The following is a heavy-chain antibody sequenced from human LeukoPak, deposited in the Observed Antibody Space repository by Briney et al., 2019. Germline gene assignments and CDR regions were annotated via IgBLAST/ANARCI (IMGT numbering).Heavy chain of an antibody. J-gene: IGHJ4*02. CDR3: ASGGYSYYGDSSDFDY. Sequence: GASVKVSCKASGYTLTGYYMRWVRQGPGEGLEWMGRINPNSGGTNYAQKFQGRVTMTRDTSISTAYMELSRLRSDDTAVYYCASGGYSYYGDSSDFDYWGQGTLVSVSS. D-gene: IGHD5-18*01. V-gene: IGHV1-2*06. CDR2: INPNSGGT. CDR1: GYTLTGYY.